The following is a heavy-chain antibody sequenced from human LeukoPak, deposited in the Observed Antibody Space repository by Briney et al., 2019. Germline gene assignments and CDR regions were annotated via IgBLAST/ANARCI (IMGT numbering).Heavy chain of an antibody. V-gene: IGHV3-30*02. CDR1: GFSFSNHG. Sequence: GGSLRLPCAASGFSFSNHGMHWVRQAPGKGLEWVAVIWYDGSNKYYADSVKGRFTISRDNSKNTLYLQMNSLRAEDTAVYYCAKDRDGQGDYWGQGTLVTVSS. CDR3: AKDRDGQGDY. D-gene: IGHD5-24*01. CDR2: IWYDGSNK. J-gene: IGHJ4*02.